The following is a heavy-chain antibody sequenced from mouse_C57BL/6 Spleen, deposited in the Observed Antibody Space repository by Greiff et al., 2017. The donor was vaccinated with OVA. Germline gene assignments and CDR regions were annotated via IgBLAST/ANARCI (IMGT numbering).Heavy chain of an antibody. CDR2: IDPSDSET. D-gene: IGHD2-3*01. Sequence: QVQLQQPGAELVRPGSSVKLSCKASGYTFTSYWMHWVKQRPIQGLEWIGNIDPSDSETPYNQKFKDKATLTVDKSSSTAYMQHSSLTSEDSAVYSCARCDDGSYYFDDWGQGTTLTVSS. CDR3: ARCDDGSYYFDD. V-gene: IGHV1-52*01. J-gene: IGHJ2*01. CDR1: GYTFTSYW.